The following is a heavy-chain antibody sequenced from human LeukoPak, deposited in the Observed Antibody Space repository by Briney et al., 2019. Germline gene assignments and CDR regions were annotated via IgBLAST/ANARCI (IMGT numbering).Heavy chain of an antibody. CDR1: GFTFSNYV. D-gene: IGHD1-26*01. CDR3: VKDLSGTYSFDY. CDR2: ISTDGINT. V-gene: IGHV3-64D*09. J-gene: IGHJ4*02. Sequence: SGGSLRLSCSASGFTFSNYVMHWVRQAPGKGLEYVSTISTDGINTRYADSLKGRFTISRDNSKNTLYLQMSSLRPEDTAVYFCVKDLSGTYSFDYWVQGTLVTVSS.